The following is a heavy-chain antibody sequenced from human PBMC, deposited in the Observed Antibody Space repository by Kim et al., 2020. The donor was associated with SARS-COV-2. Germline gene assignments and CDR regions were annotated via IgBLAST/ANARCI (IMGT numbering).Heavy chain of an antibody. CDR3: ARVMITFGGVIVMYNWFDP. D-gene: IGHD3-16*02. Sequence: SETLSLTCAVSGGSISSSNWWSWVRQPPGKGLEWIGEIYHSGSTNYNPSLKSRVTISVDKSKNQFSLKLSSVTAADTAVYYCARVMITFGGVIVMYNWFDPWGQGTLVTVSS. J-gene: IGHJ5*02. CDR2: IYHSGST. V-gene: IGHV4-4*02. CDR1: GGSISSSNW.